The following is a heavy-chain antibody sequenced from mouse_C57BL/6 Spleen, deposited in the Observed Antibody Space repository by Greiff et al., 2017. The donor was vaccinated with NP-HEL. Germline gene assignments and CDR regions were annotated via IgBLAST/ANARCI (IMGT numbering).Heavy chain of an antibody. CDR2: IWSDGST. V-gene: IGHV2-6-1*01. CDR1: GFSLTSYG. J-gene: IGHJ4*01. D-gene: IGHD2-5*01. Sequence: QVQLQQSGPGLVAPSQSLSITCTVSGFSLTSYGVHWVRQPPGKGLEWLVVIWSDGSTTYNSALKSRLSISKDNSKSQVFLKMNSLQTDDTAMYYCARQSNQDYYAMDYWGQGTSVTVSS. CDR3: ARQSNQDYYAMDY.